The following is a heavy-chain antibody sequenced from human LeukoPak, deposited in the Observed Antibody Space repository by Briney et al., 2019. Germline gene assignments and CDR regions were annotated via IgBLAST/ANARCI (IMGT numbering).Heavy chain of an antibody. CDR3: ARDPRCSSTSCYSVGAFGI. CDR2: ISSSGSTI. CDR1: GXTFSGYY. D-gene: IGHD2-2*01. Sequence: LRLSXAASGXTFSGYYMSWIRQAPGKGLEWVSYISSSGSTIYYADSVKGRFTISRDNAKNSLYLQMNSLRAEDTAVYYCARDPRCSSTSCYSVGAFGIWGQGTMVTVSS. J-gene: IGHJ3*02. V-gene: IGHV3-11*01.